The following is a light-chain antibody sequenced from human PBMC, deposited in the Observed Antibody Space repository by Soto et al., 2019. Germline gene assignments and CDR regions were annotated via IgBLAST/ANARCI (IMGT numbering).Light chain of an antibody. CDR2: EGS. CDR1: SSDVGNYNL. CDR3: CSYAGSSTYV. Sequence: QSVLIQPASVSGSPGQSITISCTGTSSDVGNYNLVSWYQQHPGKAPKLMIYEGSKRPSGVSNRFSGSKSGNTASLTISILQAEDEADYYCCSYAGSSTYVFGTGTKVTVL. V-gene: IGLV2-23*01. J-gene: IGLJ1*01.